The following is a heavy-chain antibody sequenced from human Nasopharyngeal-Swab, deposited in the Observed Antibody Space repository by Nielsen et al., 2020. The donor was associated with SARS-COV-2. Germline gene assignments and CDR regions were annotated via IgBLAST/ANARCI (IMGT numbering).Heavy chain of an antibody. V-gene: IGHV4-39*01. J-gene: IGHJ5*02. D-gene: IGHD3-3*01. CDR1: GGSISSSSYY. CDR3: AVLEWLRGWFDP. Sequence: SETLSLTCTVSGGSISSSSYYWGWIRQPPGKGLEWIGSIYYSGSTYYNPSLKSRVTISVDTSKNQFSLKLSSVTAADTAVYYCAVLEWLRGWFDPWGQGTLVTVSS. CDR2: IYYSGST.